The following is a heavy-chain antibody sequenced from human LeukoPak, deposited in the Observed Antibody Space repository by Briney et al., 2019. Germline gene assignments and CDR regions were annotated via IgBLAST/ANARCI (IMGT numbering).Heavy chain of an antibody. CDR3: AKGVVVGGELDDDAFDI. CDR2: ISYDGSNK. D-gene: IGHD2-15*01. J-gene: IGHJ3*02. V-gene: IGHV3-30*18. Sequence: HPGGSLRLSCAAAGFTFSSYGMHWVRQAPGKGPEWVAVISYDGSNKYYADSVKGRFTISRDNSKNTLYLQMNSLRAEDTAVYYCAKGVVVGGELDDDAFDIWGQGTMVTVSS. CDR1: GFTFSSYG.